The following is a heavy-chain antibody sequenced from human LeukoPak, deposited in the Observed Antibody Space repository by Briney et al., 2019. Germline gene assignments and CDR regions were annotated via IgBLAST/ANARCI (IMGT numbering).Heavy chain of an antibody. CDR2: IYTSGST. Sequence: PSETLSLTCTVSGGSISSYYWSWIRQPAGKGLEWLGRIYTSGSTNYNPSLKSRVTMSVDTSKNQFSLKLSSVTAADTAVYYCARDPGWELLPNDAFDIWGQGTMVTVSS. J-gene: IGHJ3*02. D-gene: IGHD1-26*01. V-gene: IGHV4-4*07. CDR1: GGSISSYY. CDR3: ARDPGWELLPNDAFDI.